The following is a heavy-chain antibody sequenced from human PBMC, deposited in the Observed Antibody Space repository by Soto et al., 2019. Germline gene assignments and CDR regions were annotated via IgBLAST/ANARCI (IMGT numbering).Heavy chain of an antibody. Sequence: GGSLRLSCAVSGFTFRTYGMHWVRQAPRKGLEWLAFISDDGSTLYYADSLKGRFTISRDNSKNTLHLQMTSLSVEDTAVYYCARDPPEGDYFFDYWGQGTLVTVSS. CDR2: ISDDGSTL. J-gene: IGHJ4*02. CDR1: GFTFRTYG. D-gene: IGHD4-17*01. V-gene: IGHV3-30*03. CDR3: ARDPPEGDYFFDY.